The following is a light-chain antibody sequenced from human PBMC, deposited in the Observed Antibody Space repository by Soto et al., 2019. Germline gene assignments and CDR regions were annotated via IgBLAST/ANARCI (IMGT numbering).Light chain of an antibody. CDR1: QYIHNY. CDR2: EAA. CDR3: QQSNNYPWT. Sequence: DIQMTQSPSTQSASVGDRVTITCRASQYIHNYLAWYQQKPGEAPKLLIYEAANLESGVPSRFSGSGTGTEFTLTISSLQPDDFATYYCQQSNNYPWTFGQGTRVEI. J-gene: IGKJ1*01. V-gene: IGKV1-5*03.